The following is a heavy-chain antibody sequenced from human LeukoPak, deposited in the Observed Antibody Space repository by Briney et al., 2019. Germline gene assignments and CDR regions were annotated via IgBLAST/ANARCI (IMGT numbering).Heavy chain of an antibody. V-gene: IGHV4-34*01. D-gene: IGHD2-2*01. CDR2: INHSGST. J-gene: IGHJ6*03. CDR3: ARGRRYCSSTSCYHPYYYMDV. CDR1: GGSFSGYY. Sequence: SETLSLTCAVYGGSFSGYYWSWIRQPPGKGLEWIGEINHSGSTNYNPSLKSRVTISVDTSKNQFSLKPSSVTAADPAVYYCARGRRYCSSTSCYHPYYYMDVWGKGTTVTVSS.